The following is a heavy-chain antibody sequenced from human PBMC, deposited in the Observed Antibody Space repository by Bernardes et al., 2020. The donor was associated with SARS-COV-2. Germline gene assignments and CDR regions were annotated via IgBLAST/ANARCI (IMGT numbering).Heavy chain of an antibody. Sequence: TLSLTCTVSGGSISSYYWSWIRQPPGKGLEWIGYIYYSGSTNYNPSLKSRVTISVDTSKNQFSLKLSSVTAADTAVYYCARGDSTYYDFWSGSIRPYYYYMDVWGKGTTVTVSS. CDR3: ARGDSTYYDFWSGSIRPYYYYMDV. D-gene: IGHD3-3*01. J-gene: IGHJ6*03. CDR1: GGSISSYY. CDR2: IYYSGST. V-gene: IGHV4-59*01.